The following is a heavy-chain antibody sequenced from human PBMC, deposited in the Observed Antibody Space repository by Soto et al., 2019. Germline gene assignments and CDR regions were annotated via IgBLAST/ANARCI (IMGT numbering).Heavy chain of an antibody. V-gene: IGHV4-39*01. J-gene: IGHJ6*02. CDR1: GGSISSSSYY. CDR2: IYYSGST. D-gene: IGHD2-2*01. CDR3: ASYIVVVPAATSYYYYYGMDV. Sequence: SETLSLTCTVSGGSISSSSYYWGWIRQPPGKGLEWIGSIYYSGSTYYNPSPKSRVTISVDTSKNQFSLKLSSVTAADTAVYYCASYIVVVPAATSYYYYYGMDVWGQGTTVTVSS.